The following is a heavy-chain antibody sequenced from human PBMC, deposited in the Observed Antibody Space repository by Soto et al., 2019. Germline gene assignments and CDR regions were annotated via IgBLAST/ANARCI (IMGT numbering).Heavy chain of an antibody. V-gene: IGHV1-3*01. CDR2: INAGNGNT. Sequence: ASVKVSCKASGYTFTSYAMHWVRQAPGQRLEWMGWINAGNGNTKYSQKFQGRVTITRDTSASTAYMELSSLRSEDTAVYYCARRRPISSGFDAFDIWGQGTMVTVSS. CDR3: ARRRPISSGFDAFDI. D-gene: IGHD3-22*01. J-gene: IGHJ3*02. CDR1: GYTFTSYA.